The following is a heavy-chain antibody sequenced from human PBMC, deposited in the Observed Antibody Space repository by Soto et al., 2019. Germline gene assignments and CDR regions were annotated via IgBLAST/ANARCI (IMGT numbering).Heavy chain of an antibody. Sequence: PSETLSLTCTVSGGSISSYYWSWIRQPPGKGLEWIGYIYYSGSTNYNPSLKSRVTISVDTPKNQFSLKLSSVTAADTAVYYCARHPRTGWFDPWGQGTLVTSPQ. CDR2: IYYSGST. V-gene: IGHV4-59*01. CDR1: GGSISSYY. CDR3: ARHPRTGWFDP. J-gene: IGHJ5*02.